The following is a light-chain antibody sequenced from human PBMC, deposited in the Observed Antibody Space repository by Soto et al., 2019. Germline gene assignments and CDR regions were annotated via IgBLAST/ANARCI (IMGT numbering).Light chain of an antibody. CDR1: QGISSN. CDR3: QQYNNWPRT. CDR2: GAS. V-gene: IGKV3-15*01. Sequence: EVVMTQSPATLSVSPGERATLPCRASQGISSNLAWYQQKPGQAPRLLIYGASTRATGVPVRFRGGGSGTEFTLTISSLQSEDFAVYYWQQYNNWPRTFGQGTKVEIK. J-gene: IGKJ1*01.